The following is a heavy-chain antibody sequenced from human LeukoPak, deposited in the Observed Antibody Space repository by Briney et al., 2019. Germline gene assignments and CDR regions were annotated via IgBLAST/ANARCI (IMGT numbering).Heavy chain of an antibody. CDR1: GFTFSSYA. CDR3: ARAGRRVYSFTWFDP. D-gene: IGHD6-13*01. J-gene: IGHJ5*02. CDR2: ISYDGSNK. Sequence: PGRSLRLSCAASGFTFSSYAMHWVRQAPGKGLEWVAVISYDGSNKYYADSVKGRFTISRDNAKNTLYLQMNSLRAEDTAVYYCARAGRRVYSFTWFDPWGQGTLVTVSS. V-gene: IGHV3-30*04.